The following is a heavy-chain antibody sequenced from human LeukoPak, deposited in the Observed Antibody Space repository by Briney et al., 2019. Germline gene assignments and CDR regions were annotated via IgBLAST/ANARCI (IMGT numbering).Heavy chain of an antibody. J-gene: IGHJ4*02. Sequence: ASVKVSCKASGYTFIGHFMNWVRQAPEQGLEWMGWIKPKSGATAYAQKFQGRVTMTRDTAINTAYLELSSLTSDDTAVYYCARVREWEEISGAIPDYFDYWGQGTLITVSS. CDR3: ARVREWEEISGAIPDYFDY. V-gene: IGHV1-2*02. CDR1: GYTFIGHF. D-gene: IGHD3-3*01. CDR2: IKPKSGAT.